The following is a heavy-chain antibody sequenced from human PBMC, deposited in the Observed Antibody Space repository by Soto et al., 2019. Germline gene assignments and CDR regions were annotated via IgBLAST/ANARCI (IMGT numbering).Heavy chain of an antibody. CDR3: ARTTVRGVIKLGNWYFDL. J-gene: IGHJ2*01. D-gene: IGHD3-10*01. CDR2: IYHSGST. Sequence: SETLSLTCAVSGGSISSGGYSWSWIRQPPGRGLEWIGYIYHSGSTYYNPSLKSRVTISVDRSKNQFSLKLSSVTAADTAVYYCARTTVRGVIKLGNWYFDLWGRGTPVTVYS. V-gene: IGHV4-30-2*01. CDR1: GGSISSGGYS.